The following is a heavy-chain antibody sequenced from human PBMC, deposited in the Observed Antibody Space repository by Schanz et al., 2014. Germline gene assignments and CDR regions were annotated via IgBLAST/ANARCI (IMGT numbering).Heavy chain of an antibody. D-gene: IGHD3-10*01. Sequence: EVQLLESGGGLVQPGGSLRLSCVASGFTFSNYWMTWVRQAPGKGLEWVAAVSSRSDEIKYADSVRGRFTISRDNSKNTLYLQMNSLRAEDTAVYYCARIGGSVFDYWAQGTLVTVSS. CDR3: ARIGGSVFDY. J-gene: IGHJ4*02. CDR1: GFTFSNYW. CDR2: VSSRSDEI. V-gene: IGHV3-23*05.